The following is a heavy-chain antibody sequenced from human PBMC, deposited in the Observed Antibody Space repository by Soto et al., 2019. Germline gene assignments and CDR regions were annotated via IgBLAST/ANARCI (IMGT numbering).Heavy chain of an antibody. D-gene: IGHD2-21*02. Sequence: GGSLRLSCAASGFTFGTYTMNWVRQVTWKGLQWVSSIGTTSSYIYYAASVRRRFTISRDNAGGSVYLQMSSLRAEDTAVYYCGGVMGGDCSSYYY. CDR2: IGTTSSYI. J-gene: IGHJ6*01. CDR3: GGVMGGDCSSYYY. CDR1: GFTFGTYT. V-gene: IGHV3-21*01.